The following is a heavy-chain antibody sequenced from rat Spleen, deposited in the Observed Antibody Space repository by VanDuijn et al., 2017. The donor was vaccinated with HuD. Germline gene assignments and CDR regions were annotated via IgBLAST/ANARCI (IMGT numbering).Heavy chain of an antibody. CDR1: GFTFSNYY. CDR3: TTELRLDH. CDR2: ISTGGDNT. D-gene: IGHD1-11*01. J-gene: IGHJ2*01. V-gene: IGHV5-27*01. Sequence: EVQLVESGGGLVQPGRSLKLSCAASGFTFSNYYMAWVRQAPTKGLEWVAYISTGGDNTYYRDSVKGRFTISRDNAKGTLYLQMDSLRSEDTATYYCTTELRLDHWGQGVMVTVSS.